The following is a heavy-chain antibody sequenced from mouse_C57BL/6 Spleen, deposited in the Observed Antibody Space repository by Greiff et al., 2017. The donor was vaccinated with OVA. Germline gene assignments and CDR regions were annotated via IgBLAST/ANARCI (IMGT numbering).Heavy chain of an antibody. Sequence: VQLKESGPELVKPGASVKISCKASGYAFSSSWMNWVKQRPGKGLEWIGRIYPGDGDTNYNGKFKGKATLTADKSSSTAYMQLSSLTSEDSAVYFCARERNYGSSHDYWGQGTTLTVSS. CDR2: IYPGDGDT. CDR1: GYAFSSSW. J-gene: IGHJ2*01. V-gene: IGHV1-82*01. CDR3: ARERNYGSSHDY. D-gene: IGHD1-1*01.